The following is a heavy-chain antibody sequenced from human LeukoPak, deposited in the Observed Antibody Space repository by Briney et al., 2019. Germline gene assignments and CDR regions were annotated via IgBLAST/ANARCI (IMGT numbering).Heavy chain of an antibody. V-gene: IGHV4-61*01. D-gene: IGHD1-26*01. Sequence: SETLSLTCTVSGGSFSSGSYYRSWIRQPPGKGLEWIGYIYYSGSTNYNPSLKSRVTISVDTFKNQFSLQLSSVTAADTAVYYCARENGEIYYGPFDYWGQGTLVTVSS. CDR1: GGSFSSGSYY. J-gene: IGHJ4*02. CDR3: ARENGEIYYGPFDY. CDR2: IYYSGST.